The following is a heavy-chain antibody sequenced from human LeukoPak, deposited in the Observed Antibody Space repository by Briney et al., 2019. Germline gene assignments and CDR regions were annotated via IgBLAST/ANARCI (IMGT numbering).Heavy chain of an antibody. CDR2: ISAYNGNT. CDR3: ARDGPLRYFDWLAYYYYGMDV. J-gene: IGHJ6*02. Sequence: GASVKVSCKASGYTFTSYGISWVRQAPGQGLEWMGWISAYNGNTNYAQKLQGRVTMTTDTSTSTAYMELRSLRSDDTAVYYCARDGPLRYFDWLAYYYYGMDVWGQRTTVTVSS. D-gene: IGHD3-9*01. V-gene: IGHV1-18*01. CDR1: GYTFTSYG.